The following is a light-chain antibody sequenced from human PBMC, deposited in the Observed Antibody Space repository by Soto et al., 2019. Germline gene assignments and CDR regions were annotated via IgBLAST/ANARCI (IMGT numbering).Light chain of an antibody. CDR1: QSVSSSY. CDR3: QQYGSSLPFT. J-gene: IGKJ3*01. CDR2: GAS. Sequence: EIVLTQSPGTLSLSPGERATRSCRASQSVSSSYLAWYQQEPCQAPRLLIYGASSRATGIPDRFSGSGSGPDFTLTISRLEPEDFAVYYCQQYGSSLPFTFGPGTKVDI. V-gene: IGKV3-20*01.